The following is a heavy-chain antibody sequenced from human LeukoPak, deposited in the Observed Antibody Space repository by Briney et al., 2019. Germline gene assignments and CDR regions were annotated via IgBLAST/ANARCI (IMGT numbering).Heavy chain of an antibody. V-gene: IGHV4-59*01. Sequence: PSETLSLTCTVSSASISSYYWGWIRQSPGKGLEWIGCIQNTGGTNYNPSLKSRVSISKDTSKNQFSLQVRSVTAADTAVYYCVKHGSGWSFDYWGQGTLVTVSS. CDR2: IQNTGGT. CDR1: SASISSYY. D-gene: IGHD6-19*01. CDR3: VKHGSGWSFDY. J-gene: IGHJ4*02.